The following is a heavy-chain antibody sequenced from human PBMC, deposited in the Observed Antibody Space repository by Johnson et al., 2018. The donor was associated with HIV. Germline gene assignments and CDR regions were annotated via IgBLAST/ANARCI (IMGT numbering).Heavy chain of an antibody. CDR1: GFSFDDYA. J-gene: IGHJ3*02. CDR2: LTWNSGRK. CDR3: AKERRLVRAFDI. D-gene: IGHD6-6*01. V-gene: IGHV3-9*01. Sequence: VQLVESGGRVVQPGRSLRLSCAASGFSFDDYAMHWVRQVPGKGLEWVAGLTWNSGRKGYADSVKGRFTISRDNAKNSRYLQMNSLKPEDTALYYCAKERRLVRAFDIWGQGTMVTVSS.